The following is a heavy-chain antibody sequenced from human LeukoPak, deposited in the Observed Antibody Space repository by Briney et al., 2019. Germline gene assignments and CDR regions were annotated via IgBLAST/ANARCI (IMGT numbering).Heavy chain of an antibody. D-gene: IGHD6-19*01. Sequence: SVKVSCKASGGTFSSYAISWVRQAPGQGLEWMGGIIPIFGTANYAQKFQGRVTITADESTSTAYMELSSLRSEDTAVYYCARDSEYSSGWYDQGRPQAYYYGMDVWGQGTTVTVSS. J-gene: IGHJ6*02. V-gene: IGHV1-69*01. CDR1: GGTFSSYA. CDR3: ARDSEYSSGWYDQGRPQAYYYGMDV. CDR2: IIPIFGTA.